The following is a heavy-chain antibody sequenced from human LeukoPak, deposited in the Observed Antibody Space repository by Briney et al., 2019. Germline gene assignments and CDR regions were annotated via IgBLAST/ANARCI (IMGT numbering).Heavy chain of an antibody. D-gene: IGHD3-3*01. CDR2: ISSSSSYI. CDR1: GFTFSSYS. Sequence: GGSLRLSCAASGFTFSSYSMTWVRQTPGKGLEWVSSISSSSSYIYYADSVKGRFTTSRDNAKNSLYLQMNSLRAEDTAVYYCARDPPLSEGEYYYYGMDVWGQGTTVTVSS. J-gene: IGHJ6*02. CDR3: ARDPPLSEGEYYYYGMDV. V-gene: IGHV3-21*01.